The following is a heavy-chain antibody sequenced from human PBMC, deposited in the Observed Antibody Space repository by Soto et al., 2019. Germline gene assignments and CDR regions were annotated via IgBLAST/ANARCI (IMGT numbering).Heavy chain of an antibody. CDR1: GGSITSYH. V-gene: IGHV4-4*09. J-gene: IGHJ5*01. CDR3: ARVPQGCSANNCYFDP. Sequence: SETLSLTCMVAGGSITSYHWSWIRQPPGKGLEWIGYIYPSGMPFYNPSLRSRVTISIDRSNDQFSLNLNSVTAADTAIYYCARVPQGCSANNCYFDPWGQGTQVTVSS. D-gene: IGHD1-1*01. CDR2: IYPSGMP.